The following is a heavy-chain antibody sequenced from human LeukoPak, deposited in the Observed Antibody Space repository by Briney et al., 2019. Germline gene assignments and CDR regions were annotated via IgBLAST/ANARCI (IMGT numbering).Heavy chain of an antibody. Sequence: PSETLSLTCTVSGYSISSGYYWGWIRQPPGKGLEWSGSIYHSGSTYYNPSLKSRVTISVDTSKKQFSLKLSSVTAADTAVYYCARVTYYDFWSGSSDKGYFDYWGQGTLVTVSS. J-gene: IGHJ4*02. D-gene: IGHD3-3*01. V-gene: IGHV4-38-2*02. CDR1: GYSISSGYY. CDR2: IYHSGST. CDR3: ARVTYYDFWSGSSDKGYFDY.